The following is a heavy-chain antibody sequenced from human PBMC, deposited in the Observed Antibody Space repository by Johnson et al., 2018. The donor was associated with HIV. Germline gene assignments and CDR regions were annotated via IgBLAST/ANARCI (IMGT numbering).Heavy chain of an antibody. J-gene: IGHJ3*02. V-gene: IGHV3-7*05. Sequence: EVQLVESGGGLVQPGGSLRLSCAASGFTFSSYWMSWVRQAPGKGLEWVANIKEDGTEKYYVDSVKGRFTISRDNAKNSLYLQMNSLRAEDTAEYYCASALGSSSGALDIWGQGTLFTVSS. CDR1: GFTFSSYW. CDR2: IKEDGTEK. CDR3: ASALGSSSGALDI. D-gene: IGHD6-6*01.